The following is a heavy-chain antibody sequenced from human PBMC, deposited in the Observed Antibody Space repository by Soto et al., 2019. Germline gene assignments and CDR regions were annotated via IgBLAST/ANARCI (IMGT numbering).Heavy chain of an antibody. CDR3: ARESPSGSTFSGHDDIDS. CDR2: IIPILDIT. Sequence: QVQLVQSGAEVKKPGSSVKVSCKASGSTFSNHIITWVRQAPGQGLEWMGRIIPILDITNYAQKFQGRVTITAXKXTXTXXMEVSSLSSEDTAVYDCARESPSGSTFSGHDDIDSWGQGTLVTVSS. CDR1: GSTFSNHI. D-gene: IGHD5-12*01. V-gene: IGHV1-69*08. J-gene: IGHJ5*01.